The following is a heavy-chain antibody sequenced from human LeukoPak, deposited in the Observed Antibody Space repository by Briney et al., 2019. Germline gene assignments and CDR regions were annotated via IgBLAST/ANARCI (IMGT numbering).Heavy chain of an antibody. J-gene: IGHJ5*02. D-gene: IGHD2-15*01. CDR1: GGSISSYY. V-gene: IGHV4-59*01. Sequence: SETLSLTCTVSGGSISSYYWSWIRQPPGKGLEWIGYIYYSGSTNYNPSLKSRVTISVDTSKNQFSLKLSSVTAADTAVYYCARANYCSGASCYKGFDPWGQGTLVTVSS. CDR2: IYYSGST. CDR3: ARANYCSGASCYKGFDP.